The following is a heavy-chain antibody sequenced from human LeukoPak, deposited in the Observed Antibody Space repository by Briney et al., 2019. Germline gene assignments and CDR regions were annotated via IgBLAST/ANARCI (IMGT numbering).Heavy chain of an antibody. J-gene: IGHJ6*02. CDR2: IYTSGST. D-gene: IGHD3-16*01. CDR3: ARGFESTFYYYGMDV. V-gene: IGHV4-4*07. CDR1: GGSISSYY. Sequence: SETLSLTCTVSGGSISSYYWSWIRQPAGKGLEWIGRIYTSGSTNYNPSLKSRVTMSVDTSKNQFSLKLSSVTAADTAVYYCARGFESTFYYYGMDVWGQGTTVTASS.